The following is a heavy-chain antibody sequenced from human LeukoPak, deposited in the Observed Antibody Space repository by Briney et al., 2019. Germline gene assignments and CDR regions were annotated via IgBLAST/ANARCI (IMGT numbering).Heavy chain of an antibody. CDR2: INHSGST. Sequence: PSETLSLTCAVYGGSFSGYYWSWIRQPPGKGLEWIGEINHSGSTNYNPSLKSRVTISVDTSKNQFSLKLSSVTAADTAVYYCARGFGITSGYSGSYYDYYYYYMDVRGKGTTVTVSS. CDR3: ARGFGITSGYSGSYYDYYYYYMDV. J-gene: IGHJ6*03. V-gene: IGHV4-34*01. D-gene: IGHD1-26*01. CDR1: GGSFSGYY.